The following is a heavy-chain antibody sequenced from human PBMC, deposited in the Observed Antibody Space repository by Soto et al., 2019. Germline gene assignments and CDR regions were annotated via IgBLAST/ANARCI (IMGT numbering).Heavy chain of an antibody. CDR1: GGSISSGGYY. Sequence: TLSLTCTVSGGSISSGGYYWSWIRQHPGKGLEWIGYIFYSGSTYYNPSLKSQFTISVDTSKNQFSLKLSSVTAADTAVYYCARVGYSGSYFDYWGQGTLVTVSS. CDR3: ARVGYSGSYFDY. J-gene: IGHJ4*02. V-gene: IGHV4-31*01. CDR2: IFYSGST. D-gene: IGHD5-12*01.